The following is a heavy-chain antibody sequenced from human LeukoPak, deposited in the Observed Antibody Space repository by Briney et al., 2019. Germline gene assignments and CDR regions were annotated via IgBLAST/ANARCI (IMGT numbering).Heavy chain of an antibody. Sequence: PGGSLRLSCAASGFTFSTFDMNWVRQAPGKGLEWVSYISSGSSTIYYADSVKGRFTISRDNAKNSLYLQMNSLRAKDTAVYYCARLRYYAMDVWGQGTTVIVSS. CDR3: ARLRYYAMDV. V-gene: IGHV3-48*01. CDR2: ISSGSSTI. CDR1: GFTFSTFD. J-gene: IGHJ6*02.